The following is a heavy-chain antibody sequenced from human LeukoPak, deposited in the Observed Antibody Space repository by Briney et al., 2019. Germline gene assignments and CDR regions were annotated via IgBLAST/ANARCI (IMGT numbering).Heavy chain of an antibody. Sequence: SVKVPCKASGGSFRSSTFAWVRQAPGRGLEWMGGIIPIFGTANYALEFQGRATITTDESTSTVYMELSSLRSEDTAMYYCTRGPLHVALSSGSLKWLDPWGQGSLVTVSS. V-gene: IGHV1-69*05. D-gene: IGHD3-3*01. CDR2: IIPIFGTA. CDR1: GGSFRSST. CDR3: TRGPLHVALSSGSLKWLDP. J-gene: IGHJ5*02.